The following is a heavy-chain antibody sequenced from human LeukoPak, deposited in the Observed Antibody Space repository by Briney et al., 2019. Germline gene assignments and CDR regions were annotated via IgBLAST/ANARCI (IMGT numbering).Heavy chain of an antibody. D-gene: IGHD3-3*01. V-gene: IGHV1-69*13. CDR3: ARDTIFGVVRYYYYGMDV. CDR1: GGTFSSYA. Sequence: SVKVSCTASGGTFSSYAISWVRQAPGQGLEWMGGIIPIFGTANYAQKFQGRVTITADDSTSTAYMELSSLRSEDTAVYYCARDTIFGVVRYYYYGMDVWGQGTTVTVSS. CDR2: IIPIFGTA. J-gene: IGHJ6*02.